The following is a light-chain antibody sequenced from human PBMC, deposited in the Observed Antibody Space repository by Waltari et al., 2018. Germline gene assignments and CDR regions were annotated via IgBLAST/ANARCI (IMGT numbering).Light chain of an antibody. CDR2: NAS. CDR3: QQRSSGPPVT. Sequence: EVVLTQSPPTLSLSPGERATLSCRASQSVSTYLAWYQHKPGQPPRLPIFNASDRATGVPTRFSGSGSGTNFTLTISSLEPEDFAVYYCQQRSSGPPVTFGQGTRVEI. V-gene: IGKV3-11*01. J-gene: IGKJ5*01. CDR1: QSVSTY.